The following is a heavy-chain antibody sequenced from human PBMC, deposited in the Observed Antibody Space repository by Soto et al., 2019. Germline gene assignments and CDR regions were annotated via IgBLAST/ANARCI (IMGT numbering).Heavy chain of an antibody. J-gene: IGHJ5*02. CDR3: ARGGTIREWLTDH. D-gene: IGHD5-12*01. CDR2: IKQDGSEK. CDR1: GFIFRNYW. V-gene: IGHV3-7*04. Sequence: EVQLVESGGGLVQPGGSLRLSCVASGFIFRNYWMHWVRQTPDKGLEWVANIKQDGSEKYYVDSVNGRFTISRDNAKKSLFLQRNNLRAEDTAVYYCARGGTIREWLTDHWGQGTLVTVSS.